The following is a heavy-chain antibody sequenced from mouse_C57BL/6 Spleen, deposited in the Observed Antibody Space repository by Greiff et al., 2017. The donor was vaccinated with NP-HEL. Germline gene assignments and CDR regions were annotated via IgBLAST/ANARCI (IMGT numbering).Heavy chain of an antibody. CDR3: ARDYYSNYHYWYFDV. V-gene: IGHV1-61*01. Sequence: VQLQQPGAELVRPGSSVKLSCKASGYTFTSYWMDWVKQRPGQGLEWIGNIYPSDSETHYNQKFKDKATLTVDKSSSTAYMQLSSLTSEDSAVYYYARDYYSNYHYWYFDVWGTGTTVTVSS. CDR1: GYTFTSYW. J-gene: IGHJ1*03. CDR2: IYPSDSET. D-gene: IGHD2-5*01.